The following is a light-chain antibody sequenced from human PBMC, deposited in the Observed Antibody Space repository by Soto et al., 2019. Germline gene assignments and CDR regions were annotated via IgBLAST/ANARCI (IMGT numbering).Light chain of an antibody. CDR2: DAF. V-gene: IGKV1-5*01. Sequence: DIQMTQSPSTLSASIGDTVTITCRASQSVGRWLAWYQQKPGKAPKLLLYDAFNLESGVPSRFSGSGYGTEFTVTISSLQPDDFVTYYCQQYKSYFTFGQGTKLEIK. CDR3: QQYKSYFT. J-gene: IGKJ2*01. CDR1: QSVGRW.